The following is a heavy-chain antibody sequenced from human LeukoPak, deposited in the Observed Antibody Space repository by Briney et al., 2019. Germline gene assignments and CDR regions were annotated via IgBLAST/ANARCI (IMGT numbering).Heavy chain of an antibody. D-gene: IGHD2-2*01. CDR3: ARTILVVPTSYFYFYHMDA. Sequence: SETLSLTCGISGGSFSDYHWTWIRQPPGKGLEWIGEINHSGNSNYNPSLKSRVTISVDTSKNQFSLSLSSVTAADAAVYYCARTILVVPTSYFYFYHMDAWGKGTTVTVSS. CDR2: INHSGNS. J-gene: IGHJ6*03. V-gene: IGHV4-34*01. CDR1: GGSFSDYH.